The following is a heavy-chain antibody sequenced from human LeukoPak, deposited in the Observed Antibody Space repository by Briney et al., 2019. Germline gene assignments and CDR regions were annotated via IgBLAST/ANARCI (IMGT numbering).Heavy chain of an antibody. CDR3: AKGTSSTSPPSDY. Sequence: GGSLRLSCAASGFTLSSYAMSWVRQAPGKGLEWVSAISGSGGSTYYADSVKGRFTISRDNSKNTLYLQMNSLGAEDTAVYYCAKGTSSTSPPSDYWGQGTLVTVSS. CDR1: GFTLSSYA. D-gene: IGHD2-2*01. J-gene: IGHJ4*02. CDR2: ISGSGGST. V-gene: IGHV3-23*01.